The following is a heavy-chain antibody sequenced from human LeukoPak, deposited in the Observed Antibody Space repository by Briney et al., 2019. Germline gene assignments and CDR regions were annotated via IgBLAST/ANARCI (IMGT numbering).Heavy chain of an antibody. CDR2: ISGSGGST. V-gene: IGHV3-23*01. CDR1: EFTFSSYG. D-gene: IGHD2-15*01. CDR3: AKDPTRLYCSGGSCYIDY. J-gene: IGHJ4*02. Sequence: GGCLRLSCAASEFTFSSYGMSWVRQAPGKGLEWVSSISGSGGSTQYADSVQGRFAISRDNSKNTLYLQMNSLRAEDTAVYYCAKDPTRLYCSGGSCYIDYWGQGTLVTVSS.